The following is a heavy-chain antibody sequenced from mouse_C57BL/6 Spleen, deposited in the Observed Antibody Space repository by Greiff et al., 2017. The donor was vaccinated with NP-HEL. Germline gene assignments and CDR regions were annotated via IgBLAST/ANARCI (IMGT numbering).Heavy chain of an antibody. Sequence: VQLQQSGTVLARPGASVKMSCKTSGYTFTSYWMHWVKQRPGQGLEWIGAIYPGNSDTSYNQKFKGKAKLTAVTSASTAYMELSSLTNEDSAVYNCTKTYDYDYAMDYWGQGTSVTVSS. CDR1: GYTFTSYW. J-gene: IGHJ4*01. CDR2: IYPGNSDT. D-gene: IGHD2-4*01. CDR3: TKTYDYDYAMDY. V-gene: IGHV1-5*01.